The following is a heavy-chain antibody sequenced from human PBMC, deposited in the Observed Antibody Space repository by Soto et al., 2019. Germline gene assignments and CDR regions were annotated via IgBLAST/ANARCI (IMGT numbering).Heavy chain of an antibody. CDR3: TTSRGY. Sequence: GALRLSCATSWFNFSYALVSWVRQAPGKGLEWVGRIKSKTDGGTTDYAAPVKGRFTISRDDSKNTLYLQMNSLKTEDTAVYYCTTSRGYWGQGTLVTVSS. J-gene: IGHJ4*02. CDR2: IKSKTDGGTT. V-gene: IGHV3-15*01. CDR1: WFNFSYAL. D-gene: IGHD3-10*01.